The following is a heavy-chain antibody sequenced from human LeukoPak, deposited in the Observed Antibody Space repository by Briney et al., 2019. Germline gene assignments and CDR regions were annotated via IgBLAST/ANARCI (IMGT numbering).Heavy chain of an antibody. CDR2: ISWNSGSI. Sequence: GRSLRLSCAASGFTFDDYAMHWVRQAPGKGLEWVSGISWNSGSIGYADSVKGRFTISRDNAKNSLYPQMNSLRAEDTALYYCAKGYIVVVPAADNDAFDIWGQGTMVTVSS. V-gene: IGHV3-9*01. CDR3: AKGYIVVVPAADNDAFDI. CDR1: GFTFDDYA. D-gene: IGHD2-2*01. J-gene: IGHJ3*02.